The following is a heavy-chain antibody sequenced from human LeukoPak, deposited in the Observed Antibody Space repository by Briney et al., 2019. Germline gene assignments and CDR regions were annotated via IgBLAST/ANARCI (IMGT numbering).Heavy chain of an antibody. Sequence: SETLSLTCTVSGGSMSGYYWSWIRQPPGKGLEWIGYIYYSGSTNYNPSLKSRVTISVDTSKNQFSLKLSSVTAADTAVYYCARANGQLRWGQGTLVTVSS. CDR3: ARANGQLR. D-gene: IGHD1-1*01. CDR1: GGSMSGYY. V-gene: IGHV4-59*01. CDR2: IYYSGST. J-gene: IGHJ4*02.